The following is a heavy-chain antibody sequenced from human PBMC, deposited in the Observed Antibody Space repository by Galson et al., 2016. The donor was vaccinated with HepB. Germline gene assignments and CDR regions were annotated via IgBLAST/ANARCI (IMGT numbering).Heavy chain of an antibody. V-gene: IGHV3-53*01. D-gene: IGHD2-8*01. CDR1: GFTVSNLY. CDR2: IYNSGRT. J-gene: IGHJ5*02. CDR3: STQSASNKCDWCFDP. Sequence: SLRLSCAASGFTVSNLYMTWVRQAPGKGLEWGPLIYNSGRTTYADSVKARFIISRDNSKNMTFLQMNNLRADATAVYYCSTQSASNKCDWCFDPWGQGTPVTVSS.